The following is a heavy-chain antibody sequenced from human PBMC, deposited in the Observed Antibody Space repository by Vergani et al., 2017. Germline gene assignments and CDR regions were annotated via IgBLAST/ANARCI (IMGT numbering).Heavy chain of an antibody. Sequence: QVQLQESGPGLVKPSETLSLTCSVSGGSISSYYWSWIRQPPGKGLEWIGNIHYSGSTNYNPSLKSRVTISVETSKNQFSLRLSSVTAADTAVYYCARNINIYYSSGSWGMDVWGQRATVSVS. J-gene: IGHJ6*02. D-gene: IGHD3-10*01. V-gene: IGHV4-59*01. CDR2: IHYSGST. CDR1: GGSISSYY. CDR3: ARNINIYYSSGSWGMDV.